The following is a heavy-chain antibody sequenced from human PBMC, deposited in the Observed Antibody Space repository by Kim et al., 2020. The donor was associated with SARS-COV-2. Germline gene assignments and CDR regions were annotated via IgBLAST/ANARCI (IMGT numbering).Heavy chain of an antibody. CDR1: GGSFSGHY. CDR3: ARGRAGVVPSPVLGLGPYYEYFIMDV. Sequence: SETLSLTCAVYGGSFSGHYWSWIRQSPGKGLEWIGEINHSGAISHNPSLKSRLTISMDTSKNQFSLKLTSVTAADTAFYYCARGRAGVVPSPVLGLGPYYEYFIMDVWGHGTAVTVAS. J-gene: IGHJ6*02. D-gene: IGHD3-3*01. V-gene: IGHV4-34*01. CDR2: INHSGAI.